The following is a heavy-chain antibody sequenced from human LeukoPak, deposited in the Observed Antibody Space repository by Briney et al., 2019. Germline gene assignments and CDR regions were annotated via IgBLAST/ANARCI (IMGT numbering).Heavy chain of an antibody. CDR2: VYYSGSY. Sequence: TLTLSCTVSGVTISSYGYYRSCLRQRPGQGLEWIVYVYYSGSYYSNPSLKSRVTISVDTSKNQFSLKQSSVTAADTAVYYCARDRGYYDSSGLTGFDPWGQGTLVTVPS. V-gene: IGHV4-31*03. D-gene: IGHD3-22*01. J-gene: IGHJ5*02. CDR3: ARDRGYYDSSGLTGFDP. CDR1: GVTISSYGYY.